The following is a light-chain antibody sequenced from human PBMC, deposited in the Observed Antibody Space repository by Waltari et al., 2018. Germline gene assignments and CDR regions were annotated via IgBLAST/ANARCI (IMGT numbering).Light chain of an antibody. Sequence: VLTQSPGTLSLSPGERATLSCRASQSLTKRYLAWYQQKPGQAPRLLIYGASSRAAGIPDRCSGSGSGTDFTLTISRLEPDDFGVYYCQQYGSSILYTFGQGTKLEIK. J-gene: IGKJ2*01. CDR2: GAS. V-gene: IGKV3-20*01. CDR3: QQYGSSILYT. CDR1: QSLTKRY.